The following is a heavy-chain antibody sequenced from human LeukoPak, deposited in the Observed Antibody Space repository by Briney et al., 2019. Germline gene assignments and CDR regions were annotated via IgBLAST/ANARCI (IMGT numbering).Heavy chain of an antibody. D-gene: IGHD3-16*02. J-gene: IGHJ4*02. CDR2: LNPSGGSS. Sequence: ASVKVSCKASGYTVTSYYMHWVRQAPGQGLEWMGILNPSGGSSSYVQKFQGRATLTRATSTSTVYMELSSLRSEDTAVYYCARGGAYDYVWGSYRYFDYWGQGTLVTVSS. V-gene: IGHV1-46*01. CDR1: GYTVTSYY. CDR3: ARGGAYDYVWGSYRYFDY.